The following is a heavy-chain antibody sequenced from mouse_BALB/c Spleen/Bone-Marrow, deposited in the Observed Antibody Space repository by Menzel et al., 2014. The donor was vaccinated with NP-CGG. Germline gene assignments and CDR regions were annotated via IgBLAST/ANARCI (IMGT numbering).Heavy chain of an antibody. V-gene: IGHV1-18*01. CDR1: GYTFTEYT. CDR3: ARGWLLRHYFDY. Sequence: VQLQHSGPELVKPGASVKISCKTSGYTFTEYTMHWVKQSHVKSLEWIGGINPNNGGTSYNQKFKDKATWTVDKSSSTAYMELRGLTSEDSAVYYCARGWLLRHYFDYWGQGTTLTVSS. D-gene: IGHD2-3*01. CDR2: INPNNGGT. J-gene: IGHJ2*01.